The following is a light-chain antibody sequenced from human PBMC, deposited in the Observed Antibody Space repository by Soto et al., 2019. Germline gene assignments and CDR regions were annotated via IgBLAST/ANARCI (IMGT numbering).Light chain of an antibody. J-gene: IGLJ3*02. Sequence: QSALTQPASVSGSPGQSITISCTGTRSDAGNYNFVSWYQQHPGKAPKVIIYEDSTRPSGVSNRISGSKSGNTASLTISGLQAEDEADYYCCSYAGSSTSWVFGGGTELTVL. CDR1: RSDAGNYNF. CDR3: CSYAGSSTSWV. CDR2: EDS. V-gene: IGLV2-23*01.